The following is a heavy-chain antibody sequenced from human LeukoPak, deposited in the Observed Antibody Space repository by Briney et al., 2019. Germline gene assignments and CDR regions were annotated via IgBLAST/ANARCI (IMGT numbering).Heavy chain of an antibody. Sequence: GASVKVSCKASGYTFTSYDINWVRQAPGQGLEWMGWINPNSGGTNYAQKFQGRVTMTRDTSISTAYMELSRLRSDDTAVYYCVGGYYYYYMDVWGKGTTVTVSS. CDR1: GYTFTSYD. CDR3: VGGYYYYYMDV. D-gene: IGHD3-16*01. J-gene: IGHJ6*03. CDR2: INPNSGGT. V-gene: IGHV1-2*02.